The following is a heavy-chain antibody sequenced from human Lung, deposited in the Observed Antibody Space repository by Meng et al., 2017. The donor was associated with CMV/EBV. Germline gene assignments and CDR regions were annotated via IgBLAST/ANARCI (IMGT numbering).Heavy chain of an antibody. J-gene: IGHJ6*02. Sequence: GGSXRLXCAASGFTFSSYAMHWVRQAPGKGLEWVAVISYDGSNKYYADSVKGRFTISRDNSKNTLYLQMNSLRAEDTAVYYCARAQERYRVTMIVVVITEYYYGMDVXGQGXTVTFSS. CDR1: GFTFSSYA. V-gene: IGHV3-30-3*01. D-gene: IGHD3-22*01. CDR2: ISYDGSNK. CDR3: ARAQERYRVTMIVVVITEYYYGMDV.